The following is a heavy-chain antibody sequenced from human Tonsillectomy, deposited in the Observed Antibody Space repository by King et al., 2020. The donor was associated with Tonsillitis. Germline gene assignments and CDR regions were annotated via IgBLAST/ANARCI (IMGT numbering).Heavy chain of an antibody. CDR3: ASWYNYYSGMDV. J-gene: IGHJ6*02. Sequence: VQLVESGGGLVQPGGSLRLSCAASGFTFSSYWMHWVRQAPGKGLVWVSRINSDGGSTGYADSVKGRFTISRDNAKNTLYLQMNSLRAEDTAVYYCASWYNYYSGMDVWGQGPTVTVSS. CDR2: INSDGGST. D-gene: IGHD1-1*01. V-gene: IGHV3-74*01. CDR1: GFTFSSYW.